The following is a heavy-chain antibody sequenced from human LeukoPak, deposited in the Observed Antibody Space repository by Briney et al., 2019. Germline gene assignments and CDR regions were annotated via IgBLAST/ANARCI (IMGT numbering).Heavy chain of an antibody. D-gene: IGHD6-19*01. CDR2: IYNSENT. Sequence: QPPGKGLEWIGYIYNSENTKYNSSLESRVTISVDTSKKQLFLKLSSVTAADTAVYYCARFHSGPSGWYVLWYFDLWGRGTLVT. J-gene: IGHJ2*01. V-gene: IGHV4-4*09. CDR3: ARFHSGPSGWYVLWYFDL.